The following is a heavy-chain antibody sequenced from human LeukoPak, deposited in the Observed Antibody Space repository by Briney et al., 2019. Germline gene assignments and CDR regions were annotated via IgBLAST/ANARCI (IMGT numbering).Heavy chain of an antibody. CDR3: SHSEFGDGYKPGVPPFDY. D-gene: IGHD5-24*01. Sequence: SGHTLVNPTQTLTLTFTFSGFSISTSGGGGGWIRQPPGRALKWLALNYWDYDKRYNPPLKSRLNIPKDTSQNQVVLTKTNMDPVDTAPYYCSHSEFGDGYKPGVPPFDYWGQGTLVTVPS. V-gene: IGHV2-5*02. CDR1: GFSISTSGGG. J-gene: IGHJ4*02. CDR2: NYWDYDK.